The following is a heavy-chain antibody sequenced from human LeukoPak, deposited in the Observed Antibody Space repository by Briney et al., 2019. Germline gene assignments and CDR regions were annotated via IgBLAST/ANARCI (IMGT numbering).Heavy chain of an antibody. D-gene: IGHD3-10*02. CDR1: GFTFNTYW. Sequence: GGSLRLSCAASGFTFNTYWMSWVRQAPGKGLEWVAHIKQDGSETYYVESVKGRFTISRDNAKNSLYLQMNSLRAEDTAVYYCAELGITMIGGVWGKGTTVTISS. CDR3: AELGITMIGGV. J-gene: IGHJ6*04. V-gene: IGHV3-7*01. CDR2: IKQDGSET.